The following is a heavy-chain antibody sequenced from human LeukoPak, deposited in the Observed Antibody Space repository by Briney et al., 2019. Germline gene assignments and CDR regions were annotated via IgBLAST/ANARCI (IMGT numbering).Heavy chain of an antibody. J-gene: IGHJ4*02. CDR2: IYYSGST. V-gene: IGHV4-61*08. CDR1: GGSISSGGYY. CDR3: ARHLTIFGVVFDY. Sequence: PSETLSLTCTVSGGSISSGGYYWSWIRQHPGKGLEWIGYIYYSGSTNYNPSLKSRVTISVDTSKNQFSLKLSSVTAADTAVYYCARHLTIFGVVFDYWGQGTLVTVSS. D-gene: IGHD3-3*01.